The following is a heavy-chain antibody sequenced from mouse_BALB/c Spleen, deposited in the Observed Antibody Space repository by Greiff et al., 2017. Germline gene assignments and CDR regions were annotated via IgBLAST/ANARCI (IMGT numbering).Heavy chain of an antibody. CDR1: GYTFTSYW. Sequence: EVQLQQSGTVLARPGASVKMSCKASGYTFTSYWMHWVKQRPGQGLEWIGAIYPGNSDTSYNQKFKGKAKLTAVTSTSTAYMELSSLTNEDSAVYYCTRGGLYYGSRDAMDYWGQGTSVTVSS. J-gene: IGHJ4*01. CDR2: IYPGNSDT. D-gene: IGHD1-1*01. V-gene: IGHV1-5*01. CDR3: TRGGLYYGSRDAMDY.